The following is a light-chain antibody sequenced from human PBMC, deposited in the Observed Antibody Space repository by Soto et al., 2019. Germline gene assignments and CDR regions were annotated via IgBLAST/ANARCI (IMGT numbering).Light chain of an antibody. CDR2: KGS. V-gene: IGKV1-5*03. Sequence: DIQMTQSPSTLSASVGARVTITCRASQSIISRLAWYRQKPGKAPRLLIYKGSSLESGVPSRFSGSGSGTAFTLTISRLQPDDFSTYYCQQYNSYSWTCGQGTKVEIK. J-gene: IGKJ1*01. CDR3: QQYNSYSWT. CDR1: QSIISR.